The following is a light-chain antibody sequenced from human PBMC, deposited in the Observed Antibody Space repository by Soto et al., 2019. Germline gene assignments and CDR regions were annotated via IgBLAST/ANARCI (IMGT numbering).Light chain of an antibody. CDR2: YDS. V-gene: IGLV3-21*04. CDR1: NIGSKS. J-gene: IGLJ7*01. Sequence: SYELTQPPSVSVAPGKTARITCGGNNIGSKSVHWYQQKPGQAPVLVIYYDSDRPSGIPERFSGSNSGNTATLTISRVEAGDEADYYCQVWDSSSDPDAVFGGGTQLT. CDR3: QVWDSSSDPDAV.